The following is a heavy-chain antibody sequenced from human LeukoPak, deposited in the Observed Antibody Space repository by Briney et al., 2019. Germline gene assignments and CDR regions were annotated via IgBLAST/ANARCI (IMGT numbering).Heavy chain of an antibody. CDR3: ARAATSHYFDY. J-gene: IGHJ4*02. Sequence: SETLSLICTVSGYSISTLSNWGWIRQSPGKGLEWVASIYHGGSTYYNPSLKSRVTISMDTSKNQISLKLSSVTAADTAIYYCARAATSHYFDYWGPGTLVTVSS. CDR2: IYHGGST. CDR1: GYSISTLSN. V-gene: IGHV4-38-2*02.